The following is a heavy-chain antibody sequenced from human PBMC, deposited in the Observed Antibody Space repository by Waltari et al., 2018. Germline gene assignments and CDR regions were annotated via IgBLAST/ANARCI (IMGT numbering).Heavy chain of an antibody. CDR1: GFTFRSYA. J-gene: IGHJ4*02. V-gene: IGHV3-23*01. CDR2: ISGSGGST. Sequence: EVQLLESGGGLVQPGGSLRLSCAASGFTFRSYAMSWVRQAPGKGLEWVSAISGSGGSTYYADSVKGRFTISRDNSKNTLYLQMNSLRAEDTAVYYCAKYYGDLFGPDYWGQGTLVTVSS. CDR3: AKYYGDLFGPDY. D-gene: IGHD4-17*01.